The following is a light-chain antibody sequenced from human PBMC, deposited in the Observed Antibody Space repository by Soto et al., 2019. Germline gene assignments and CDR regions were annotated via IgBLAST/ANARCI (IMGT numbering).Light chain of an antibody. J-gene: IGLJ3*02. CDR1: SSDVGGYNY. Sequence: QSALTQPPSASGSPGQSITISCTGTSSDVGGYNYVSWYQQHPGKAPKLMIYEVSNRPSGVSNRFSGSKSGNTASLTISGLQAEDEADYYCCSYTSSSSLVFGGGTKLTVL. V-gene: IGLV2-14*01. CDR2: EVS. CDR3: CSYTSSSSLV.